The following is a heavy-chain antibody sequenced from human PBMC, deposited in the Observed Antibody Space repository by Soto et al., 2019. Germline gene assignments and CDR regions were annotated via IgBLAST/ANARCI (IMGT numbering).Heavy chain of an antibody. V-gene: IGHV4-39*07. Sequence: PSETLSLTCTVSGDSITSNSYFWAWIRQPPGKGLEWIGSIYYSGTTYYNPSLKSRVTISVDRSKNQFSLKLSSVTAADTAVYYCARDRWFGEWGQGTLVTVSS. CDR2: IYYSGTT. D-gene: IGHD3-10*01. CDR3: ARDRWFGE. J-gene: IGHJ4*02. CDR1: GDSITSNSYF.